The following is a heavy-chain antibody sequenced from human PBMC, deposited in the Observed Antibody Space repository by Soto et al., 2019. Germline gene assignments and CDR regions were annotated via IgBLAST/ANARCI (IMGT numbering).Heavy chain of an antibody. CDR1: GGSISSYY. Sequence: QVQLQESGPGLVKPSETLSLTCTVSGGSISSYYWSWIRQPPGKGLEWIGYIYYSGSTNYNPSLKSRVTISVDTSKNQFSLKLSSVNAADTAVYYCAGYCSGGSCYSEGDWYFDLWGRGTLVTVSS. J-gene: IGHJ2*01. CDR3: AGYCSGGSCYSEGDWYFDL. CDR2: IYYSGST. V-gene: IGHV4-59*08. D-gene: IGHD2-15*01.